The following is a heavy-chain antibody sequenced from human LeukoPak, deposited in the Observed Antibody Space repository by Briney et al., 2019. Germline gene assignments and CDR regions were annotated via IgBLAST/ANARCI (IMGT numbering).Heavy chain of an antibody. CDR1: GFTFSNAW. Sequence: GGSLRLSCAASGFTFSNAWMSWVRQAPGKGLEWVGRIKSKTDGGTTDYAAPVKGRFTISRDDSKNTLYLQMNSLKTEDTAVYYCTTNVERRSYYYYYGMDVWGQGTTVTVSS. J-gene: IGHJ6*02. CDR2: IKSKTDGGTT. V-gene: IGHV3-15*01. CDR3: TTNVERRSYYYYYGMDV. D-gene: IGHD1-1*01.